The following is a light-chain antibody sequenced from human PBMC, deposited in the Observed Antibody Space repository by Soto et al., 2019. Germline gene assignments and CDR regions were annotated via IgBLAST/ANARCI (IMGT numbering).Light chain of an antibody. CDR2: EVT. CDR1: SSDVGRYNY. CDR3: GSYTSTYVRI. J-gene: IGLJ1*01. V-gene: IGLV2-14*01. Sequence: QSALTQPASVSGSPAQSITISCTGTSSDVGRYNYVSWYQQYPGRAPKLIIYEVTNRPSGVSDRFSGSKSGNVASLTISGLQAADEADYYCGSYTSTYVRIFGTGTKVTVL.